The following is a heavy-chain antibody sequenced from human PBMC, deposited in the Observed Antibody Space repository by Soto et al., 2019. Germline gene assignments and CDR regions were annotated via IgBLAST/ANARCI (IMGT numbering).Heavy chain of an antibody. CDR1: GFTFSSYA. D-gene: IGHD2-2*01. CDR3: ARPNLFCSSTSCYDH. CDR2: ISGSGGGT. Sequence: PGGSLRLSCAASGFTFSSYAMSWVRQAPGKGLEWVSVISGSGGGTFYADSVKGRFTISRDNSKNTLFLQTNNLRAEDTAIYYCARPNLFCSSTSCYDHWGQGALVTVS. J-gene: IGHJ4*02. V-gene: IGHV3-23*01.